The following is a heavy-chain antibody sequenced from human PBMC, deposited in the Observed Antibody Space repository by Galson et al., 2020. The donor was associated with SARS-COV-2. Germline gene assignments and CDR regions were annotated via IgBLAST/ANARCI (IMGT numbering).Heavy chain of an antibody. CDR2: INSDGSST. V-gene: IGHV3-74*01. Sequence: GGSLRLSCAASGFTFSSYWMHWVRQAPGKGLVWVSRINSDGSSTSYADSVKGRFTISRDNAKNTLYLQMNSLRAEDTAVYYCARCDFWSGFGDAVDIWGQGTMVTVSS. J-gene: IGHJ3*02. CDR3: ARCDFWSGFGDAVDI. D-gene: IGHD3-3*01. CDR1: GFTFSSYW.